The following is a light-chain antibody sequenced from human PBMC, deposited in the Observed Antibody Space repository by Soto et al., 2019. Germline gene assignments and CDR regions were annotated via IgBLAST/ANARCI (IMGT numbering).Light chain of an antibody. Sequence: EIVLTQSPGTLSLSVGERVTLSCRASQSVSSYLAWYQQTPGQAPRLLIYDTSNRATGTPDRFSGSGSGTDFTLTISRLEPEYFTVYYCQQYGSSPLTFGGGTKVDIK. CDR3: QQYGSSPLT. CDR1: QSVSSY. V-gene: IGKV3-20*01. J-gene: IGKJ4*01. CDR2: DTS.